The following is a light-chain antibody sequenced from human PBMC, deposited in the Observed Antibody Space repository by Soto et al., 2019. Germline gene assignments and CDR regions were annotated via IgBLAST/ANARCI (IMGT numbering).Light chain of an antibody. J-gene: IGKJ1*01. V-gene: IGKV1-5*03. CDR1: QSISIW. CDR2: KAS. CDR3: QQYNSYSRT. Sequence: DIQMTQSPSTLSASVGDRVTITCRASQSISIWLAWYQQKAGQAPKLLIYKASSLQSGVPSRFSGSGSGTEFTLTISSLQPDDFAPYYCQQYNSYSRTFGQGTKVEIK.